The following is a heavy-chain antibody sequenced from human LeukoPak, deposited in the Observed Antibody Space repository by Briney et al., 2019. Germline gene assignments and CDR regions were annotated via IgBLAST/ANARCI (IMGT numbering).Heavy chain of an antibody. CDR1: GGSFSRYY. D-gene: IGHD5-18*01. J-gene: IGHJ6*02. CDR2: INHSGST. V-gene: IGHV4-34*01. CDR3: ARSMPNYYSYGSYGMDV. Sequence: SETLSLTCAVYGGSFSRYYWSWIRQPPGKGLEWIGEINHSGSTNYNPSLKSRVTISVDTSKNQFSLELSSVTAADTAVYYCARSMPNYYSYGSYGMDVWGQGTRVTVSS.